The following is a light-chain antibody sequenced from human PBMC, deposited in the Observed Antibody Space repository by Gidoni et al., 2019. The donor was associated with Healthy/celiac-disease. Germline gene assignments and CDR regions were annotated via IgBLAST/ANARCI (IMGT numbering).Light chain of an antibody. CDR3: QQYYSYPALT. CDR1: QGISSY. Sequence: AIRITQSPPSLSASTGDRVTITCRASQGISSYLAWYQQKPGKAPKLLIYAASTLQSGVPSRFSGSGSGTDFTLTISCLQSEDFATYYCQQYYSYPALTFGGGTKVEIK. J-gene: IGKJ4*01. V-gene: IGKV1-8*01. CDR2: AAS.